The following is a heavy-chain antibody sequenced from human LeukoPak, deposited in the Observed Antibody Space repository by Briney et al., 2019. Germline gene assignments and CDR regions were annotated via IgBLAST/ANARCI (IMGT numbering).Heavy chain of an antibody. V-gene: IGHV4-31*03. J-gene: IGHJ5*02. Sequence: SQTLSLTCTVSGFSISSGGYYWSWIRQHPGKGLEWIGYIYYSGSTYYNPSLKSRVTISVDTSKNQFSLKLSSVTAADTAVYYCASSFLGGCSSTSCTRWFDPWGQGTLVTVSS. CDR2: IYYSGST. D-gene: IGHD2-2*01. CDR3: ASSFLGGCSSTSCTRWFDP. CDR1: GFSISSGGYY.